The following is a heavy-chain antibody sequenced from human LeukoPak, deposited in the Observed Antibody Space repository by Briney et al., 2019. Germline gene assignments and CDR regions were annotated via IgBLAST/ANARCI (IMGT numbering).Heavy chain of an antibody. V-gene: IGHV3-23*01. CDR3: AKDPSRGYSYDF. D-gene: IGHD5-18*01. CDR1: GFTFSSYG. J-gene: IGHJ4*02. CDR2: ISGNGGRT. Sequence: GGSLSLSCAASGFTFSSYGMSWVRQAPGKGLEWVSAISGNGGRTDYADSVKGRSTISRDNSKNTLYLQMNSLRAEDTAIYYCAKDPSRGYSYDFWGQGTLVTVSS.